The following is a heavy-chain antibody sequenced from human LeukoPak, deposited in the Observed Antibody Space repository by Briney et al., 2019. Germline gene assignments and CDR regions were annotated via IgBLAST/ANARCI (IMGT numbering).Heavy chain of an antibody. D-gene: IGHD3-10*01. Sequence: PGRSLRLSCAASGFTFSSYAMHWVRQAPGKGLEWVAVISYDGSNKYYADSVKGRFTISRDNSKNTLYLQMNSLRREDTAVYYCAKGPWFGPTDYWGQGTLVTVSS. CDR1: GFTFSSYA. J-gene: IGHJ4*02. CDR3: AKGPWFGPTDY. CDR2: ISYDGSNK. V-gene: IGHV3-30-3*01.